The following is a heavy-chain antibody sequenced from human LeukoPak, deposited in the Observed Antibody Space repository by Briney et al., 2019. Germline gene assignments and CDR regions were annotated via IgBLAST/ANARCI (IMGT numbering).Heavy chain of an antibody. V-gene: IGHV4-61*02. Sequence: SQTLSLTCTVSGGSISSGSYYWRWIRQPAGKGLEWIGRIYTSGSTNYNPSLKSRVTISVDTSKNQFSLKLSSVTAADTAVYYCARGGDDGIVVVPAAGSGFDPWGQGTLVTVSS. J-gene: IGHJ5*02. CDR2: IYTSGST. D-gene: IGHD2-2*01. CDR3: ARGGDDGIVVVPAAGSGFDP. CDR1: GGSISSGSYY.